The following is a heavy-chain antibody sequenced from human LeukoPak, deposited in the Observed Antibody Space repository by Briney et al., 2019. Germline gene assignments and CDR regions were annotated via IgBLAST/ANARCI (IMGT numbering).Heavy chain of an antibody. CDR2: IYTSGST. Sequence: SQTLSLTCTVSGGSISRGSYYWNWIRPPAGKGLEWIGRIYTSGSTNYNPSLKSRVTMSVDTSKNQFSLKLSSVTAADTAVYYCARGGGDYDPYYFDYWGQGTLVTVSS. J-gene: IGHJ4*02. CDR1: GGSISRGSYY. CDR3: ARGGGDYDPYYFDY. D-gene: IGHD4-17*01. V-gene: IGHV4-61*02.